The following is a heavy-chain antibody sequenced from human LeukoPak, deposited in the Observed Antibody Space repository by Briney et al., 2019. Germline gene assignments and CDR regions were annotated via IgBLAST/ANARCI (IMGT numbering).Heavy chain of an antibody. CDR2: ISHDGNDK. V-gene: IGHV3-30*03. Sequence: PGGSLRLSCSAFGYTFSNYAMHWVRQAPGKGLEWLAVISHDGNDKYYADSVKGRFTISRDNSKNTLYLQMNSLRAEDTAIFYCATPSSSSGWNPPAYWGQGTLVTVSS. D-gene: IGHD6-19*01. CDR1: GYTFSNYA. CDR3: ATPSSSSGWNPPAY. J-gene: IGHJ4*02.